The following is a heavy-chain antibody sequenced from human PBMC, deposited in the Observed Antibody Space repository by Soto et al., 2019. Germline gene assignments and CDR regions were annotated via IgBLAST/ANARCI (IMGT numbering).Heavy chain of an antibody. V-gene: IGHV4-34*01. D-gene: IGHD1-20*01. CDR3: ARGSYIRPYYYYYGMDV. J-gene: IGHJ6*02. Sequence: XETLSLTCAVDGWSFSGYYWSWIRQPPGKGLEWIGEINHSGSTNYNPSLKSRVTISVDTSKNQFSLKLSSVTAADTAVYYCARGSYIRPYYYYYGMDVWGHGTTVTVSS. CDR2: INHSGST. CDR1: GWSFSGYY.